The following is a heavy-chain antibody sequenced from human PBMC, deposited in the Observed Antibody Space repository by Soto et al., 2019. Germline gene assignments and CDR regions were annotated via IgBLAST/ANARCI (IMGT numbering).Heavy chain of an antibody. D-gene: IGHD4-17*01. CDR1: GFTFNTYS. CDR3: ARAGGTTVTGLWHFDS. V-gene: IGHV3-33*01. Sequence: QVQLEESGGGVVQPGRSLRLSCEASGFTFNTYSMHWVRQPPGKWLEWLAAIWYDGTQKYYADSVKGRFIISRDNSKKTLYLEMNSLRAEDTAVYYCARAGGTTVTGLWHFDSLGQGTLVTVSS. J-gene: IGHJ4*02. CDR2: IWYDGTQK.